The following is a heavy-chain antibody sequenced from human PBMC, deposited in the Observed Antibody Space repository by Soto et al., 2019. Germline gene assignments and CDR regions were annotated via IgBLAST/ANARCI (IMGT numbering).Heavy chain of an antibody. CDR3: AKDSHYDFWSGYFDY. CDR2: ISGSGGST. J-gene: IGHJ4*02. CDR1: GFTFSSYA. V-gene: IGHV3-23*01. D-gene: IGHD3-3*01. Sequence: EVQLLESGGGLVQPGGSLRLSCAASGFTFSSYAMSWVRQAPGKGLEWVSAISGSGGSTYYADSVKGRLTISRDNSKNTLYLQMNSLRAEDTAVYYCAKDSHYDFWSGYFDYWGQGTLVTVSS.